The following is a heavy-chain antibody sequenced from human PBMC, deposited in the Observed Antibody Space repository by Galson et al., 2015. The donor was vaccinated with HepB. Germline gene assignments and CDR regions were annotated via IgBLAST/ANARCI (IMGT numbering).Heavy chain of an antibody. CDR2: INTNTGNP. J-gene: IGHJ3*02. D-gene: IGHD3-10*01. V-gene: IGHV7-4-1*02. CDR1: GYTFTSYA. Sequence: SLNVSCKASGYTFTSYAMNWVRQAPGQGLEWMGWINTNTGNPTYAQGFTGRFVFSLDTSVSTAYLQISSLKAEDTAVYYCSLEPRYYYGSGKVSGAFDIWGQGTMVTVSS. CDR3: SLEPRYYYGSGKVSGAFDI.